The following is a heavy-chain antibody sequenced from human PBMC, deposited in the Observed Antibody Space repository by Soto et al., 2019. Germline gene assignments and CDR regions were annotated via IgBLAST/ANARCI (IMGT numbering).Heavy chain of an antibody. CDR3: ARVEQQLVRSYYYYGMDV. Sequence: GGSLRLSCAASGFPFSSYGMHWVRQAPGKGLEWVAVIWYDGSNKYYADSVKGRFTISRDNSKNTLYLQMNSLRAEDTAVYYCARVEQQLVRSYYYYGMDVWGQGTTVTVSS. J-gene: IGHJ6*02. V-gene: IGHV3-33*01. D-gene: IGHD6-13*01. CDR1: GFPFSSYG. CDR2: IWYDGSNK.